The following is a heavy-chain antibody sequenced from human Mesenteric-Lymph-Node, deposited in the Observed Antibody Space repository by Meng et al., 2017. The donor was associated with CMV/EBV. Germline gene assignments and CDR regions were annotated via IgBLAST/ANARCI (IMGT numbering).Heavy chain of an antibody. V-gene: IGHV3-11*01. Sequence: GESLKISCAASGFTFSDYYMSWIRQAPGKGLEWVSYISSSGSTIHYADSVKGRFTISRDNAKNSLYLQMNSLRAEDTAVYYCARTLLRYSSGWYVPRNGMDVWGQGTTVTVSS. J-gene: IGHJ6*02. CDR2: ISSSGSTI. D-gene: IGHD6-19*01. CDR3: ARTLLRYSSGWYVPRNGMDV. CDR1: GFTFSDYY.